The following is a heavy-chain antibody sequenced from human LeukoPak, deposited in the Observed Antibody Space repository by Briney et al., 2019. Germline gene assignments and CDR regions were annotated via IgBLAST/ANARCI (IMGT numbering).Heavy chain of an antibody. V-gene: IGHV1-46*01. CDR1: GYTFTSYY. Sequence: ASVKVSCKASGYTFTSYYMHWVRQAPGQGLEWMGIINPSGGSTSYAQKFQGRVTMTRDTSTSTVYMELSSLRSEDTAVYYCAREATYYDILTGYYSLTYFDYWGQGTLVTVSS. D-gene: IGHD3-9*01. CDR2: INPSGGST. J-gene: IGHJ4*02. CDR3: AREATYYDILTGYYSLTYFDY.